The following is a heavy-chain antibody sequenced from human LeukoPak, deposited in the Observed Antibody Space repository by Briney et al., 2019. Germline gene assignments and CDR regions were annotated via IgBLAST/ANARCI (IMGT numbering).Heavy chain of an antibody. J-gene: IGHJ3*02. V-gene: IGHV3-53*01. CDR2: IYNDGST. D-gene: IGHD2/OR15-2a*01. CDR3: ARNILFAFDI. Sequence: GGSLRLSCAAAGLTVSSSYMSWVRQAPGKGLEWVSIIYNDGSTYYADSMKGRFTISRDNSKNTLYLQVNSLRAEDTAMYYCARNILFAFDIWGQGTMVTVSS. CDR1: GLTVSSSY.